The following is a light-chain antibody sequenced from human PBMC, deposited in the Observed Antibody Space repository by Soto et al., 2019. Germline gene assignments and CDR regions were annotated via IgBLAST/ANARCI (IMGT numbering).Light chain of an antibody. CDR2: ANN. V-gene: IGLV1-51*01. CDR1: GSNVGENF. CDR3: GTWDTSLPVLL. J-gene: IGLJ2*01. Sequence: QSVLTQPPSVSAAPGQRVTLSCSGSGSNVGENFVSWYQQLPGTALKLLIYANNKRPSGIPDRFSGSKSDTSATLDITGLQTGDEADYYCGTWDTSLPVLLFGGGTKVTVL.